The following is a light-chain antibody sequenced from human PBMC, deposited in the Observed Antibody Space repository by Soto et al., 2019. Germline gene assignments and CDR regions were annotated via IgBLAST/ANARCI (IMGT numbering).Light chain of an antibody. J-gene: IGKJ2*01. CDR1: QSVSSY. CDR2: DAS. Sequence: EIVFTQSPATLSLSPGERATLSCRASQSVSSYLAWYQQKPGQAPRLLIYDASNRATGIPARFSGSGSGTDFTLTIGSLEPEDFAVYYCQQRSNWRYTFGQGTKVDIK. V-gene: IGKV3-11*01. CDR3: QQRSNWRYT.